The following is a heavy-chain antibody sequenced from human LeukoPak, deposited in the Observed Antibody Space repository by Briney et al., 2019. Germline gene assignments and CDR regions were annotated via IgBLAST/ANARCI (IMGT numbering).Heavy chain of an antibody. J-gene: IGHJ4*02. Sequence: GGSLRLSCAASGFVFNSDPMHWVRQAPGKGLECVSAISGNGDSTYYANSVKGRFTISRDNSRNTLYLQMGSLRAEDTALYYCAREEPAGSIDYWGQGTLVTVSS. CDR2: ISGNGDST. V-gene: IGHV3-64*01. D-gene: IGHD1-14*01. CDR3: AREEPAGSIDY. CDR1: GFVFNSDP.